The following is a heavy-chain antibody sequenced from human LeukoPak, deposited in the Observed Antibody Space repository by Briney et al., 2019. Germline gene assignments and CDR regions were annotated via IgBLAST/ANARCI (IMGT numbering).Heavy chain of an antibody. CDR1: GYTFTGYY. V-gene: IGHV1-2*02. J-gene: IGHJ6*03. CDR3: ARAAEGVIVIGYYYIDV. Sequence: ASVKVSCKASGYTFTGYYMHWVRQAPGQGLEWMGWINPNSGGTNYVQKFQGRVTMNRDTYISTAYMELSRLRSDDTAVYYCARAAEGVIVIGYYYIDVWGKGTTVTVSS. D-gene: IGHD3-16*02. CDR2: INPNSGGT.